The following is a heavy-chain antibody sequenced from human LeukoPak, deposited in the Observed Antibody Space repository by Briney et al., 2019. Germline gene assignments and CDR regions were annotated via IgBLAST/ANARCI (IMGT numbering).Heavy chain of an antibody. CDR3: AREGSRDFWSGPVYYFDY. CDR1: GGSISSYY. CDR2: IHYSGST. J-gene: IGHJ4*02. Sequence: TSETLSLTCTVSGGSISSYYWSWIRQPPGRGLEWIGYIHYSGSTYYNPSPTSRVTISIDTSKNQFSLRLSSVTAADTAVYYCAREGSRDFWSGPVYYFDYWGQGTLVTVSS. D-gene: IGHD3-3*01. V-gene: IGHV4-59*01.